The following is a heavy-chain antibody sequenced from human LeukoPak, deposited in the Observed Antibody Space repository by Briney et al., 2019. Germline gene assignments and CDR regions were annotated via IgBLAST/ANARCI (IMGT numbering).Heavy chain of an antibody. J-gene: IGHJ4*02. CDR1: GFTFSSYA. Sequence: GGSLRLSCAASGFTFSSYAMSWVRQAPGKGLEWVSAISGSGGSTYYADSVKGRFTISRDNSKNTLYLQMNSLRAEDTAVYYCAKADYDILNGFLFDFWAQGTLVTVSS. D-gene: IGHD3-9*01. CDR3: AKADYDILNGFLFDF. V-gene: IGHV3-23*01. CDR2: ISGSGGST.